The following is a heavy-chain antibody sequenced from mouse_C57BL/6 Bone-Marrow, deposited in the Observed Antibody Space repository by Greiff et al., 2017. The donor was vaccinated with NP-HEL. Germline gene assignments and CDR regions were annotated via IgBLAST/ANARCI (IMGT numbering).Heavy chain of an antibody. Sequence: VQLQQSDAELVKPGASVKISCKVSGYTFTDHTIHWMKQRPEQGLEWIGYIYPRDGSTKYNEKFKGKATLTADKSSSTAYMQLNSLTSEDSAVYFCARGGGYYRECYAMDYWGQGTSVTVSS. CDR2: IYPRDGST. CDR3: ARGGGYYRECYAMDY. CDR1: GYTFTDHT. J-gene: IGHJ4*01. D-gene: IGHD2-3*01. V-gene: IGHV1-78*01.